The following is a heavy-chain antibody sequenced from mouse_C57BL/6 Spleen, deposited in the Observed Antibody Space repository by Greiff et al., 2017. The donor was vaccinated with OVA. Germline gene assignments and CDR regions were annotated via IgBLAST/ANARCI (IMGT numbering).Heavy chain of an antibody. D-gene: IGHD1-1*01. Sequence: QVQLKQSGPELVKPGASVKISCKASGYAFSSSWMNWVKQRPGKGLEWIGRIYPGDGETNYNGKFKGKATLTADKSSSTAYMQLSSLTSEDSAVYFCARLDDYGSSFDYWGQGTTLTVSS. CDR2: IYPGDGET. V-gene: IGHV1-82*01. CDR3: ARLDDYGSSFDY. J-gene: IGHJ2*01. CDR1: GYAFSSSW.